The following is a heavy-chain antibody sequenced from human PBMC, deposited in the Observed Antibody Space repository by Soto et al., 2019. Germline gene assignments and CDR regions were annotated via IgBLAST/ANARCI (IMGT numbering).Heavy chain of an antibody. J-gene: IGHJ6*02. CDR3: ARADIVVVVAEYYYYGMDV. CDR2: TYYRSKWYN. V-gene: IGHV6-1*01. CDR1: WDSVSSNSSA. Sequence: SQTLPRPSSISWDSVSSNSSACNFIRESPSSGLEWLGRTYYRSKWYNDYAVSVKSRITINPDTSKNQFSLQLNSVTPEDTAVYYCARADIVVVVAEYYYYGMDVWGQGTTVTVYS. D-gene: IGHD2-15*01.